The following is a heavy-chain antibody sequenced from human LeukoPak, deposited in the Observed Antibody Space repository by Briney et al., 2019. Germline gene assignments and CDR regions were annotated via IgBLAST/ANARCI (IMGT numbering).Heavy chain of an antibody. CDR3: ARDHSGPFNHYYFYYGLDV. CDR2: IWYDGSQK. CDR1: GFTFSSYG. Sequence: GGSLRLSCAASGFTFSSYGMHWVRQAPGKGLEWVALIWYDGSQKSYADSVKGRFTISKDNSKNTLSLQLNSLRAEDTAVYYCARDHSGPFNHYYFYYGLDVWGQGTTVTVSS. J-gene: IGHJ6*02. V-gene: IGHV3-33*01.